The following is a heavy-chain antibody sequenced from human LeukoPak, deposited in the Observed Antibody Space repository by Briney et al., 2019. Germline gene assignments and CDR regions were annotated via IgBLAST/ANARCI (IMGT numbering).Heavy chain of an antibody. CDR1: GFTFSSYS. J-gene: IGHJ4*02. CDR3: ARVTEAPYYFDY. CDR2: ISSSSSYI. Sequence: GGSLRLSCAASGFTFSSYSMNWVRQAPGKGLEWVSSISSSSSYIHYADSVKGRFTISRDNAKNSLYLQMSSLRAEDTAVYYCARVTEAPYYFDYWGQGTLVTVSS. V-gene: IGHV3-21*06.